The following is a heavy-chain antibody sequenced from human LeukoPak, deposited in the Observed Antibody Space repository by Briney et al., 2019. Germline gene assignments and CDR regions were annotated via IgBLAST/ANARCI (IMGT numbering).Heavy chain of an antibody. Sequence: SETLSLTCTVSGGSISSSSYYWGWIRQPPGKGLEWIGSIYYSGSTNYNPSLKSRVTISVDTSKNQFSLKLSSVTAADTAVYYCARGQKIEYSSSSGPTTIDYWGQGTLVTVSS. J-gene: IGHJ4*02. CDR3: ARGQKIEYSSSSGPTTIDY. CDR1: GGSISSSSYY. CDR2: IYYSGST. V-gene: IGHV4-39*07. D-gene: IGHD6-6*01.